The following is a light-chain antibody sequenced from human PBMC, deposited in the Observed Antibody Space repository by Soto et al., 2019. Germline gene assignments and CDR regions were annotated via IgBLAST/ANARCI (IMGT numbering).Light chain of an antibody. CDR3: QQYNSYST. J-gene: IGKJ1*01. V-gene: IGKV1-5*03. CDR1: QSISSW. CDR2: KAS. Sequence: DIQMTQSPSTLSASVGDRVTITCRASQSISSWLAWYQQKPGKAPKLLIYKASSLESGVPSRFSGSGSGTEFTLTISILQPDDFATYYCQQYNSYSTFGQGNKVAIK.